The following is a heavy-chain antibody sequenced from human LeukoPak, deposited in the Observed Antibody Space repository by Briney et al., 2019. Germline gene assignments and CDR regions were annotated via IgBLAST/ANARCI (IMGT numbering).Heavy chain of an antibody. D-gene: IGHD1-20*01. CDR1: GFTFSSYA. J-gene: IGHJ4*02. CDR2: ISGSGGST. Sequence: GGSLRLSCAASGFTFSSYAMSWVRQAPGKGLEWVSAISGSGGSTYYADSVKGRFTISRDNSKHTLYLQMNSLRAEDTAVYYCAKDQVEYNWNDLGVDYWGQGTLVTVSS. CDR3: AKDQVEYNWNDLGVDY. V-gene: IGHV3-23*01.